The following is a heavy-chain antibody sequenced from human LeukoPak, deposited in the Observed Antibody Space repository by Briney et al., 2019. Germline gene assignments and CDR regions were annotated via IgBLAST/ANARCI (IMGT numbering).Heavy chain of an antibody. J-gene: IGHJ4*02. CDR2: ISGSGGST. D-gene: IGHD3-10*01. CDR3: AEDLYGSGRFRAPAELDY. CDR1: GFTFSSYA. Sequence: PGGSLRLSCAASGFTFSSYAMIWVRQAPGKGLQWVSAISGSGGSTCYADSVKGRFTISRDNSKNTLYLQMNSLRAEDTAVYYCAEDLYGSGRFRAPAELDYWGQGTLVTVSS. V-gene: IGHV3-23*01.